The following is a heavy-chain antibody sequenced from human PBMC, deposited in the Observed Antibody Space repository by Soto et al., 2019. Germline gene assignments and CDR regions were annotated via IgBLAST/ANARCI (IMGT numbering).Heavy chain of an antibody. Sequence: KPSETLSLTCRVFGVSVKSYYWSWIRQSPEKGLEWIGYINYSGSRNYNPSLKSRVTISVETPKNQFSLKLTSVTAADSAVYYCPGKYSTSDLFDSWGQGTQLTVSS. V-gene: IGHV4-59*02. CDR2: INYSGSR. CDR1: GVSVKSYY. CDR3: PGKYSTSDLFDS. J-gene: IGHJ4*02. D-gene: IGHD2-8*01.